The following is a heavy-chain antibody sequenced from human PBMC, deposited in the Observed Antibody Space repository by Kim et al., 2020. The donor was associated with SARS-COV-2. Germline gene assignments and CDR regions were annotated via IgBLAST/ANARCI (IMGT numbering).Heavy chain of an antibody. CDR1: GYTLTELS. Sequence: ASVKVSCKVSGYTLTELSMHWVRQAPGKGLEWMGGFDPEDGETIYAQKFQGRVTMTEDTSTDTAYTELSSLRSEDTAVYYCATDGRGYYYGSPGGYLGQGTLVTVSS. CDR3: ATDGRGYYYGSPGGY. CDR2: FDPEDGET. D-gene: IGHD3-10*01. J-gene: IGHJ4*02. V-gene: IGHV1-24*01.